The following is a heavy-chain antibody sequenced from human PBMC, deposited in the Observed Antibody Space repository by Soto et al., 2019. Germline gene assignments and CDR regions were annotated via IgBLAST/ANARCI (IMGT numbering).Heavy chain of an antibody. CDR2: MNPNSGNT. D-gene: IGHD1-7*01. CDR1: GYTFTSYD. V-gene: IGHV1-8*01. J-gene: IGHJ3*02. CDR3: ASTNYAESDAFGI. Sequence: QVQLVQSGAAVKKPGASVKVSCKASGYTFTSYDINWVRQATGQGLEWMGWMNPNSGNTGYAQKFQGRDTMTRNTSISTAYMELSNLRSEDTAVYYCASTNYAESDAFGIWGQGTKVTVSS.